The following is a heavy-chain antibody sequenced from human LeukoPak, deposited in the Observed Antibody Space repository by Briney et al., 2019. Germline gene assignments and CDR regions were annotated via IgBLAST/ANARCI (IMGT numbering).Heavy chain of an antibody. V-gene: IGHV3-66*01. D-gene: IGHD6-13*01. CDR1: GFTVSSNY. Sequence: PGGSLRLSCAASGFTVSSNYMSWVRQAPGKGLEWVSVIYSSGSTYYADSVKGRFTISRDNSKNTLYLQMNSLRAEDTAVYYCARDGRRSSSPFYGMDVWGQGTTVTVSS. J-gene: IGHJ6*02. CDR3: ARDGRRSSSPFYGMDV. CDR2: IYSSGST.